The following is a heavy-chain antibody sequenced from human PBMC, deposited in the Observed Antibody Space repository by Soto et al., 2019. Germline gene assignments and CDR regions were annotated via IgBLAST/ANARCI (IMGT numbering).Heavy chain of an antibody. V-gene: IGHV3-48*01. D-gene: IGHD3-10*01. CDR2: ISSSSNTI. J-gene: IGHJ4*02. Sequence: GGSLRLSCATSGFTFTSHSMNWVRQAPGRGLEWLSYISSSSNTIFYADSVKGRFTISRDSANSSLSLQLTSLRSEDTAVYYCARGLVLDYYGSGSYLPDYWGQGTLVTVSS. CDR1: GFTFTSHS. CDR3: ARGLVLDYYGSGSYLPDY.